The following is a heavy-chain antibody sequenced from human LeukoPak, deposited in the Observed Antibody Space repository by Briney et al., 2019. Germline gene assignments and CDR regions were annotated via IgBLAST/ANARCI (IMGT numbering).Heavy chain of an antibody. Sequence: PGGSLRLSCAASGFTFSNAWMSWVRQAPGKGLEWVGRIESKTDGGTTDYAAPVKGRFTISRDDSKNTLYLQMNSLKTEDTAVYYCTTVPNWGQGTLVTASS. CDR1: GFTFSNAW. CDR3: TTVPN. CDR2: IESKTDGGTT. V-gene: IGHV3-15*04. J-gene: IGHJ4*02.